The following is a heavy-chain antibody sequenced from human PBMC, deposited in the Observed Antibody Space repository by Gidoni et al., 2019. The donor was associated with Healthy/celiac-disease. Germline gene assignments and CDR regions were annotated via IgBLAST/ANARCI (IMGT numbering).Heavy chain of an antibody. CDR1: GGSISSYY. J-gene: IGHJ4*02. CDR3: ARVLAAAGPYYFDY. V-gene: IGHV4-59*01. Sequence: QVQLQASGTGLVKPSETLSLTCTVSGGSISSYYWCWIRQPPGKGLEWIGYIDYSGSNNYNPPLKSRVTISVDTSKTQFSLKLSSVTAADTAVYYCARVLAAAGPYYFDYWGQGTLVTVSS. CDR2: IDYSGSN. D-gene: IGHD6-13*01.